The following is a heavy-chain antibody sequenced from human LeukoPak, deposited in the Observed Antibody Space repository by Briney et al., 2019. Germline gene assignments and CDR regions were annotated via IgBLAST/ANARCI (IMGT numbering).Heavy chain of an antibody. D-gene: IGHD6-6*01. CDR2: IYTSGST. CDR1: GGSISSYY. CDR3: ARRAEYSSSYYYYYYMDV. Sequence: SETLSLTCTVSGGSISSYYWSWIRQPPGKGLEWIGYIYTSGSTNYNPSLKSRVTISVDTSKNQFSLKLSSVTAADTAVYYCARRAEYSSSYYYYYYMDVWGKGTTVTISS. V-gene: IGHV4-4*09. J-gene: IGHJ6*03.